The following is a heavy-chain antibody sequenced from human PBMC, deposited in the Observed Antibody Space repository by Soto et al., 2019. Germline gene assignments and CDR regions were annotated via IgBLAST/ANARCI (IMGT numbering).Heavy chain of an antibody. Sequence: SVKVSCKASGGTFSSYAISWVRQAPGQGLEWMGGIIPIFGTANYAQKFQGRVTITADESTSTAYMELSSLRSEDTAVYYCARSLYSSSSGTSDYYYYGMDVWGQGTTVTVS. CDR1: GGTFSSYA. CDR3: ARSLYSSSSGTSDYYYYGMDV. J-gene: IGHJ6*02. D-gene: IGHD6-6*01. CDR2: IIPIFGTA. V-gene: IGHV1-69*13.